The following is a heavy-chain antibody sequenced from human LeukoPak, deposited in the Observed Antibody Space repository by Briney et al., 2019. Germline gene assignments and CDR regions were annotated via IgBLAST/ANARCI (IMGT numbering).Heavy chain of an antibody. D-gene: IGHD1-26*01. Sequence: PGGSLRLSCAGSGVTFSSYSMNWVRQAPGKGLEWVSSITSSNNYIYYADSMKGRFTISRDNATNSLYLQMNSLRAEDTAVYYCVTTWGAHYWYFDLWGRGALVTVSS. CDR1: GVTFSSYS. J-gene: IGHJ2*01. CDR2: ITSSNNYI. CDR3: VTTWGAHYWYFDL. V-gene: IGHV3-21*01.